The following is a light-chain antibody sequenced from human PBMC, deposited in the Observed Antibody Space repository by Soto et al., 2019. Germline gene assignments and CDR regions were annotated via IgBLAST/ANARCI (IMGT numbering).Light chain of an antibody. Sequence: QSALTQPASVSGSPGQSITISCTGTSSDVGGYNYVSWYQQHPRKAPKLMIYDVSNRPSGVSNRFSGSKSGNTASLTISGLQAEDEADYYCSSYTSSSIVVFGGGTKLTVL. CDR3: SSYTSSSIVV. V-gene: IGLV2-14*01. CDR1: SSDVGGYNY. CDR2: DVS. J-gene: IGLJ2*01.